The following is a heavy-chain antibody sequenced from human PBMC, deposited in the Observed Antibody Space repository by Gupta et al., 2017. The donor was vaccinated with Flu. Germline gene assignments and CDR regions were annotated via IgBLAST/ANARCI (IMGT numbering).Heavy chain of an antibody. CDR1: GVTFSSYA. V-gene: IGHV1-69*01. Sequence: QVQLVQSGAEVKKPGSSVKVSCKAYGVTFSSYAINWVRQAPGQGLEWMGGVIPVFGPTIYAQRFQGRVTITADESTSTAYMEQSSLTSDDTAFYYCARKGGGHCSGGTCYSFDYWGQGTLVTVSS. CDR2: VIPVFGPT. J-gene: IGHJ4*02. CDR3: ARKGGGHCSGGTCYSFDY. D-gene: IGHD2-15*01.